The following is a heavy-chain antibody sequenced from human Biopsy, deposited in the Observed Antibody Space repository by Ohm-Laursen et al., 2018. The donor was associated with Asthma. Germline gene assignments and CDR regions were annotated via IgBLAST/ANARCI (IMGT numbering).Heavy chain of an antibody. Sequence: ASVKVSCKASGYTFIHYAIHWVRQTPGQRLEWMGWINAGNGNTKYSQKFQGRVTITRDTSASTAYMDLRSLRSEDTAMYYCARTYYDFLTGQVNDAFALWGQGTMVTVSS. V-gene: IGHV1-3*01. J-gene: IGHJ3*01. D-gene: IGHD3-9*01. CDR1: GYTFIHYA. CDR2: INAGNGNT. CDR3: ARTYYDFLTGQVNDAFAL.